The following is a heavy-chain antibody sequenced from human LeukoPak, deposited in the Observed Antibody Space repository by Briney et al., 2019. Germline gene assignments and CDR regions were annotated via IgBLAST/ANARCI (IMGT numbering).Heavy chain of an antibody. CDR1: GFTLSSYD. J-gene: IGHJ4*02. V-gene: IGHV3-23*01. Sequence: GGSLRLSCAASGFTLSSYDMSWVRQAPGKGLEWVSGVSDSGGSTYYADSVKGRFTISRDNSKNTLYLQMNSLRAEDTAVYYCAKSGQTYYYDTGGYYQADWGQGTLVTVSS. D-gene: IGHD3-22*01. CDR2: VSDSGGST. CDR3: AKSGQTYYYDTGGYYQAD.